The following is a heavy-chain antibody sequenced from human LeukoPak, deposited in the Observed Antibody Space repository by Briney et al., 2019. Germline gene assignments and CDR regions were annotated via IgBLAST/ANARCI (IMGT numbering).Heavy chain of an antibody. CDR3: VKDLGYCSSTSCYVGQVKGFDP. V-gene: IGHV3-30-3*01. J-gene: IGHJ5*02. D-gene: IGHD2-2*01. CDR2: ISYDGSNK. CDR1: GFTFSSYA. Sequence: GGSLRLSCAASGFTFSSYAMHWVRQAPGKGLEWVAVISYDGSNKYYADSVKGRFTISRDNSKNTLYLQMNSLRAEDTAVYYCVKDLGYCSSTSCYVGQVKGFDPWGQGTLVTVSS.